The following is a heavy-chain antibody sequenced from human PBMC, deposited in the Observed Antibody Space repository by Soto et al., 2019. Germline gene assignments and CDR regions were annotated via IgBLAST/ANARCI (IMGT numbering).Heavy chain of an antibody. Sequence: PSETLSLTCTVSGGSLRNYYWSWIRQPPGKGLEWIGYIYYSGSTNYNPSLKSRVTISVDTSKNQFSLQLSSVTVADTAVYYCARLGAYYQSLDPWGPGILVTVSS. CDR1: GGSLRNYY. CDR2: IYYSGST. CDR3: ARLGAYYQSLDP. D-gene: IGHD2-21*01. J-gene: IGHJ5*02. V-gene: IGHV4-59*08.